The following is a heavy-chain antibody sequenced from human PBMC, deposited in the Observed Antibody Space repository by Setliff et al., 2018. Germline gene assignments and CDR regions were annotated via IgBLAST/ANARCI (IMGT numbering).Heavy chain of an antibody. CDR3: ARGPPRIVVPSTKAWFDP. Sequence: TSETLSLTCAVYGGSFSDYYWSWIRQPPGKGLEWIGEINHSGDTNYNPSLKSRLTISVDTSKNQFSLKLSSVTAADTAVYYCARGPPRIVVPSTKAWFDPWGQGTLVTVSS. V-gene: IGHV4-34*01. J-gene: IGHJ5*02. CDR2: INHSGDT. CDR1: GGSFSDYY. D-gene: IGHD2-2*01.